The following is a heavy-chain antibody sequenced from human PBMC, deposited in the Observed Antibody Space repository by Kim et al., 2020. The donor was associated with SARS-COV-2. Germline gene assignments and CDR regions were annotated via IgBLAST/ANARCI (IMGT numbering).Heavy chain of an antibody. CDR3: ARDRSEVVTPFYYYGMDV. J-gene: IGHJ6*02. CDR2: TYYRSKWYN. V-gene: IGHV6-1*01. CDR1: GDSVSSNSAA. Sequence: SQTLSLTCAISGDSVSSNSAAWNWIRQSPSRGLEWLGMTYYRSKWYNDYAVSVKSRITINPDTSKNQFSLQLNSVTPEDTAVYYCARDRSEVVTPFYYYGMDVWGQGTTVTVSS. D-gene: IGHD3-22*01.